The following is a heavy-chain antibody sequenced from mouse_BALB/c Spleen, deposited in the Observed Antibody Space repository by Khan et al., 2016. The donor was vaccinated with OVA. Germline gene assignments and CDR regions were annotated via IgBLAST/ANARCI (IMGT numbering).Heavy chain of an antibody. D-gene: IGHD1-1*01. Sequence: VVLVESGAELMKPGASVKISCKATGYTFSNYWIEWVKQRPGHGLEWIGEFLPGSGNANYNERFKGKATFASDASSNTAFMQLSSLTSEDSAVYFWERVEYGSGDNFDSWGQGTSLTVSS. J-gene: IGHJ2*03. CDR3: ERVEYGSGDNFDS. V-gene: IGHV1-9*01. CDR1: GYTFSNYW. CDR2: FLPGSGNA.